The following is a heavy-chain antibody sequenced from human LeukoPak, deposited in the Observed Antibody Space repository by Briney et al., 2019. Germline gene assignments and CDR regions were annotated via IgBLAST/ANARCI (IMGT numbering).Heavy chain of an antibody. V-gene: IGHV3-33*01. CDR3: ARVGDMEAFDI. CDR2: IWHDGSNK. Sequence: PGGSLRLSCAASGFGFRSYGMHWVRQAPGKGLEWVAVIWHDGSNKYYADSVKGRFTISRDNSKNTLYLQMNSLSAEDTAVYYCARVGDMEAFDIWGQGTRVTVSS. D-gene: IGHD3-16*01. CDR1: GFGFRSYG. J-gene: IGHJ3*02.